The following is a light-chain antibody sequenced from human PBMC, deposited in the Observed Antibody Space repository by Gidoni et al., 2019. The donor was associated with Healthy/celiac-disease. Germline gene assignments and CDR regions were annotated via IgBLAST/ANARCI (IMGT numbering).Light chain of an antibody. CDR3: QQYNSYPLT. CDR2: KAS. Sequence: DIQMTQSPSTLSAAVGDRVTITCRASQSISSWLAWYQQRPGKAPKLLIYKASSLESGVPSRFSGGGSGTEFTLTISSLQPDDFATYYCQQYNSYPLTFGGGTKVEIK. J-gene: IGKJ4*01. CDR1: QSISSW. V-gene: IGKV1-5*03.